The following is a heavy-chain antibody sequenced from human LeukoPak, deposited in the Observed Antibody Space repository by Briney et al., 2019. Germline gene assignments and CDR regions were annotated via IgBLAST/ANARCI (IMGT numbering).Heavy chain of an antibody. J-gene: IGHJ4*02. CDR1: GFTFSSYA. CDR3: AKDRNSWPTNFDS. D-gene: IGHD2/OR15-2a*01. V-gene: IGHV3-23*01. Sequence: AGVSLRLSCAASGFTFSSYAVNWVRQAPGKGLEWVSAISSSGGTTYYADSVKGRFSISRDNSKNMLYLQMNSLRAEDTAVYYCAKDRNSWPTNFDSWGQGTLVTVSA. CDR2: ISSSGGTT.